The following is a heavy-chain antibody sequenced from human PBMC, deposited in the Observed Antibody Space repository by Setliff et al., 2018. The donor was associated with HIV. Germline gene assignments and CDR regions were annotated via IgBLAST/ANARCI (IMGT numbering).Heavy chain of an antibody. CDR3: ARGAGAFGAKLDS. Sequence: SETLSLTCTVSGGSISSHYWSWIRQPPGRGLEWIGSIYYSGSTNYNPSLKSRVTISVDTSKNQFSLKLSSVTAADTAVYYCARGAGAFGAKLDSWGQGSLVTVSS. CDR2: IYYSGST. CDR1: GGSISSHY. D-gene: IGHD3-10*01. V-gene: IGHV4-59*11. J-gene: IGHJ4*02.